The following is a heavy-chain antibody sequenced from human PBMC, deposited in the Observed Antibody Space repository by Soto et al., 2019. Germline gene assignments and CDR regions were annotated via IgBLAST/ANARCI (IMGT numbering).Heavy chain of an antibody. CDR2: IHWDDEK. V-gene: IGHV2-5*02. D-gene: IGHD6-19*01. CDR1: GFSLNTRGVG. J-gene: IGHJ1*01. Sequence: QITLKESGPTLVIPTQTLTLTCTFSGFSLNTRGVGVGWIRQPPGKALEWVALIHWDDEKRYSPSLRNTLTIPKTTFNHSELLTITDRDSFVPPSHYFTSRSLVMGSCWDVNCWGQG. CDR3: TSRSLVMGSCWDVNC.